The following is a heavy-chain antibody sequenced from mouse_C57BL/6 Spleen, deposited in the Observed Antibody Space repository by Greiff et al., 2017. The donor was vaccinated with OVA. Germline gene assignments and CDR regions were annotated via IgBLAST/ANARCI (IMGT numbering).Heavy chain of an antibody. J-gene: IGHJ2*01. D-gene: IGHD1-1*01. CDR1: GYTFTSYW. Sequence: QVHVKQPGAELVRPGTSVKLSCKASGYTFTSYWMHWVKQRPGQGLEWIGVIDPSDSYTNYNQKFKGKATLTVDTSSSTAYMQLSSLTSEDSAVYYCAIITTVVATNYFDYWGQGTTLTVSS. CDR2: IDPSDSYT. CDR3: AIITTVVATNYFDY. V-gene: IGHV1-59*01.